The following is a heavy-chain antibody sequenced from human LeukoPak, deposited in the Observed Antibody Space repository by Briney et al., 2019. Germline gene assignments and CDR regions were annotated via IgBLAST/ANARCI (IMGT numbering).Heavy chain of an antibody. J-gene: IGHJ4*02. D-gene: IGHD1/OR15-1a*01. V-gene: IGHV4-39*07. CDR2: IYYSGST. CDR3: ARALTTYYFDY. CDR1: GGSIGSYY. Sequence: SETLSLTCTVSGGSIGSYYWGWIRQPPGKGLEWIGSIYYSGSTYYNPSLKSRVTISVDTSKNQFSLKLSSVTAADTAVYYCARALTTYYFDYWGQGTLVTVSS.